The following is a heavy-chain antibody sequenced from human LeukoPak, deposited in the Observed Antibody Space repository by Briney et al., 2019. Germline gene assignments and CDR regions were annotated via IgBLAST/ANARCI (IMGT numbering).Heavy chain of an antibody. CDR1: GGSFSGYY. D-gene: IGHD5-18*01. CDR2: INHSGST. CDR3: ARGKWIQLWLLDY. Sequence: SETLSLTCAVYGGSFSGYYCSWIRQPPGKGLEWIGEINHSGSTNYNPSLKSRVTISLDTSKNQFSLKLSSVTAADTAVYYCARGKWIQLWLLDYWGQGTLVTVSS. J-gene: IGHJ4*02. V-gene: IGHV4-34*01.